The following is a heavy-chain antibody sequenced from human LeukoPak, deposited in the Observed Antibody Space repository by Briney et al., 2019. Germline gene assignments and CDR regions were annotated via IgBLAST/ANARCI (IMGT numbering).Heavy chain of an antibody. V-gene: IGHV1-18*01. D-gene: IGHD1-1*01. CDR3: ARDNDKVVDH. J-gene: IGHJ4*01. Sequence: ASVKVSCKTSGYTFSNYGISWVRQAPGQGLEWMGWVTAYNGNRLYAQRFQGRITLTTDTSTSTSYMELRSLEYDDTAIYYCARDNDKVVDHWGQGTLVTVSS. CDR2: VTAYNGNR. CDR1: GYTFSNYG.